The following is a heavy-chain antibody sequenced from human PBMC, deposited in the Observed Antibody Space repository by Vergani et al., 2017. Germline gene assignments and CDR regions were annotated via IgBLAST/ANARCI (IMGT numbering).Heavy chain of an antibody. CDR1: GVSLSGYY. CDR3: ARSIVSRNPPDYFEN. CDR2: VEDSGYF. D-gene: IGHD1-14*01. V-gene: IGHV4-59*01. J-gene: IGHJ4*02. Sequence: QVQLQESGPGLVRPSETLSLTCTVSGVSLSGYYWNWIRQTPGEGLEWVGYVEDSGYFNYNPYLKTRVSMSSDTSNNQFSLMLSSVTVADTAVYYCARSIVSRNPPDYFENGGEGTLVTVS.